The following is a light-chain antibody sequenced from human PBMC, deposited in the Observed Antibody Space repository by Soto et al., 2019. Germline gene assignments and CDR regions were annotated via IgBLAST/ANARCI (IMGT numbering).Light chain of an antibody. Sequence: EIVLTQSPGTLSLSPGERATISCRASQSVSSNYLAWYQQKPGQAPRVLIYGASNRATGIPDRFSGSGSGTDFTLTITRLQPEDFAVYYCQQYGSSPSFGQGTRLEIK. CDR3: QQYGSSPS. J-gene: IGKJ5*01. V-gene: IGKV3-20*01. CDR2: GAS. CDR1: QSVSSNY.